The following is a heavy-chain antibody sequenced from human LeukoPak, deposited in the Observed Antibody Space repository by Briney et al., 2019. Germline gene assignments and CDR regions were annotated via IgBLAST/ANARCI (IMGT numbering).Heavy chain of an antibody. CDR3: ARALYDSSGC. V-gene: IGHV3-7*03. Sequence: GGSLRLSCAASGFTLSSYWMTWVRQAPGKGLEWVANINQDGSEKYYVDSVKGRFTISRDNAKNSLYLQMNSLRAQDTAVYYCARALYDSSGCWGQGTLVTVSS. CDR1: GFTLSSYW. J-gene: IGHJ4*02. D-gene: IGHD3-22*01. CDR2: INQDGSEK.